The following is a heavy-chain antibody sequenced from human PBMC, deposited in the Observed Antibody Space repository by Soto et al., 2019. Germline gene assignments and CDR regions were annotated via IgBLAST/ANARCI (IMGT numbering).Heavy chain of an antibody. Sequence: GASVKVSCKASGYTFTGYYMHWVRQAPGQGLEWMGWINPNSGGTNYAQKFQGRVTMTRDTSISTAYMELSRLRSDDTAVYYCAREYYYDSSGYRYRYWGQGTLVTVS. J-gene: IGHJ4*02. V-gene: IGHV1-2*02. CDR3: AREYYYDSSGYRYRY. CDR2: INPNSGGT. D-gene: IGHD3-22*01. CDR1: GYTFTGYY.